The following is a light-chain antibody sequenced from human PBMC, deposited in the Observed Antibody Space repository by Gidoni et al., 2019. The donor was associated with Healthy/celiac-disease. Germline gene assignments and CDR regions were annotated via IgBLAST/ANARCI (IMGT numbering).Light chain of an antibody. CDR3: QQYGRSFT. CDR2: GAS. V-gene: IGKV3-20*01. CDR1: QSVSSSY. J-gene: IGKJ3*01. Sequence: EIVLTQSPGTLSLSPGERATLSCRASQSVSSSYLAWYQQKPGQAPRLLIYGASSRATGIPDRFSGSGSGTDFTLTISRLEPEDFAVYYCQQYGRSFTFXPXTKVDIK.